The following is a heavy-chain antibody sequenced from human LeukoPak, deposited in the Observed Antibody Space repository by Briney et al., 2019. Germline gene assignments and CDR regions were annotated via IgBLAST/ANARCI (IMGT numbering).Heavy chain of an antibody. V-gene: IGHV4-4*02. Sequence: SETLSLTCAVSGGSISSSNWWSWVRQPPGKGLEWIGEIYHSGSTNYNPSLKSRVTISVDKSKNQFSLKLSSVTAADTAMYYCARVSIRGGDWDYWGQGTLVTVSS. CDR2: IYHSGST. J-gene: IGHJ4*02. CDR1: GGSISSSNW. D-gene: IGHD2-21*02. CDR3: ARVSIRGGDWDY.